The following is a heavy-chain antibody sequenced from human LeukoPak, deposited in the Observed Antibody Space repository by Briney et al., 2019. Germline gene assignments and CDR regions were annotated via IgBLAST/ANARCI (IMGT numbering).Heavy chain of an antibody. CDR2: IRGKGDSYST. CDR3: RGAYYDSGGPEYYFDY. CDR1: GFTFSGSA. V-gene: IGHV3-73*01. D-gene: IGHD3-22*01. J-gene: IGHJ4*02. Sequence: QSGGSLRPSCAASGFTFSGSAPHWVRQASGKGLEWVGRIRGKGDSYSTAYAASVKGRFTISRDDSKNTAYLQMNSLKTEDTAVYYCRGAYYDSGGPEYYFDYWGQGTLVTVSS.